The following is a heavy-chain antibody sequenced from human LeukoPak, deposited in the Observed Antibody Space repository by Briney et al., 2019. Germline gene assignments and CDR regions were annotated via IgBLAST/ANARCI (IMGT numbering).Heavy chain of an antibody. D-gene: IGHD3-10*01. CDR3: ARRFDFYGSGSYRDDIDY. V-gene: IGHV4-39*07. J-gene: IGHJ4*02. Sequence: SETLSLTCTVSGGSISSSSYYWGWIRQPPGKGLEWIGSIYYSGSTYYNPSLKSRVTVSVDTSKNQFSLKLSSVTAADTAVYYCARRFDFYGSGSYRDDIDYWGQGTLVTVSS. CDR1: GGSISSSSYY. CDR2: IYYSGST.